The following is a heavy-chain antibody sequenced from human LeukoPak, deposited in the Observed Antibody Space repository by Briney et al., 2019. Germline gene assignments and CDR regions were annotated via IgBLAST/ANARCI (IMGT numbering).Heavy chain of an antibody. CDR3: AKDMEAAAGHVSY. V-gene: IGHV3-9*01. J-gene: IGHJ4*02. Sequence: GRSLRLSCAASGFTFDDYAMHWVRQAPGKGLEWVSGISWNSGSIGYADSVKGRFTISRDDAKNSLYLQMNSLRAEDTALYYCAKDMEAAAGHVSYWGQGTLVTVSS. CDR2: ISWNSGSI. CDR1: GFTFDDYA. D-gene: IGHD6-13*01.